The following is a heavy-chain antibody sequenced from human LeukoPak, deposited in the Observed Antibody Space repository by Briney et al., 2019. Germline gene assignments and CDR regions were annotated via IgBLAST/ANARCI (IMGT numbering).Heavy chain of an antibody. Sequence: SVKVSCKASGGTFSSYAISWVRQAPGQGLEWMGRIIPIFGTANYAQKFQGRVTITTDESTSTAYMELSSLRSEDTAVYYCARSGAYGDSTGAIDYWGREPWSPSPQ. V-gene: IGHV1-69*05. J-gene: IGHJ4*02. D-gene: IGHD4-17*01. CDR3: ARSGAYGDSTGAIDY. CDR1: GGTFSSYA. CDR2: IIPIFGTA.